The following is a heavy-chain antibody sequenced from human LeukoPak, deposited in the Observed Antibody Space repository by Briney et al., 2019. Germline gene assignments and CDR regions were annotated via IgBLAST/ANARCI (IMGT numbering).Heavy chain of an antibody. V-gene: IGHV1-2*06. J-gene: IGHJ4*02. D-gene: IGHD6-6*01. Sequence: ASVKVSCKASGYTFTGYYMHWVRQAPGQGLEWMGRINPNSGGTNHAQKFQGRVTMTRDTSISTAYMELSRLRSDDTAVYYCATIAARLGYFDYWGQGTLVTVSS. CDR2: INPNSGGT. CDR1: GYTFTGYY. CDR3: ATIAARLGYFDY.